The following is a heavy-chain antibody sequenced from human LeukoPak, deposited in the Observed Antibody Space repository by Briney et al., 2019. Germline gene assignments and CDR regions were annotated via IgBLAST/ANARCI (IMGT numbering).Heavy chain of an antibody. CDR2: IYTSGST. J-gene: IGHJ6*03. V-gene: IGHV4-61*02. D-gene: IGHD6-6*01. CDR3: ARDVAARPNFLTYYYYYMDV. Sequence: PSETLSLTCTVSGGSISSGSYYWRWIRQPAGKGLEWIGRIYTSGSTNYNPSLKSRLTISVDTSKNQFSLKLSSLTAADTAVYYCARDVAARPNFLTYYYYYMDVWGKGTTVTVSS. CDR1: GGSISSGSYY.